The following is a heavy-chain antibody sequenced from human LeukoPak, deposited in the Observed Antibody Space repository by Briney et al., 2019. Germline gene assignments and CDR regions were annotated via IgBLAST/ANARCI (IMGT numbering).Heavy chain of an antibody. D-gene: IGHD2-21*02. CDR1: RFIFDHYG. CDR3: GEVKGAAFCGGDCYYGNWFDP. Sequence: GGSLRLSCPASRFIFDHYGMNWLRQAPCKVLDWVSGINLIGDRTSYADSVKGRFTISRDNAKNSLYLQMNSLRAEDTAFYCGGEVKGAAFCGGDCYYGNWFDPWGQGTLVIVSS. CDR2: INLIGDRT. V-gene: IGHV3-20*04. J-gene: IGHJ5*02.